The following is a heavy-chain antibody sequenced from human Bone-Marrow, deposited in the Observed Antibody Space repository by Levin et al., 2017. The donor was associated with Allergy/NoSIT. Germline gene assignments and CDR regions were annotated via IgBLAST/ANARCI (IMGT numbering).Heavy chain of an antibody. D-gene: IGHD6-13*01. CDR1: GGAFGSYA. Sequence: SVKVSCKPSGGAFGSYAFSWVRQAPGQGLEWMGRIIPIFPTADYAQKFQGRATVSAVESTTTVYMELSNLKSEDTAVYYCAREAAAGTYVDFWGQGTPVTVAS. V-gene: IGHV1-69*13. J-gene: IGHJ4*02. CDR3: AREAAAGTYVDF. CDR2: IIPIFPTA.